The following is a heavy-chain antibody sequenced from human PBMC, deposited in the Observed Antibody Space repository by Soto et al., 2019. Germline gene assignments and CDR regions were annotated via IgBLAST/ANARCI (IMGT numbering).Heavy chain of an antibody. J-gene: IGHJ6*02. CDR3: AREDTAMVRSDYYYGLDV. CDR2: INPNSGGT. D-gene: IGHD5-18*01. CDR1: GYTFTGYY. Sequence: ASVKVSCKASGYTFTGYYVHWVRQAPGQGLEWMGWINPNSGGTNYAQYFQGRVTMTRDTTISTVYMELSRLRSDDTAVYFCAREDTAMVRSDYYYGLDVWGQGTTVTSP. V-gene: IGHV1-2*02.